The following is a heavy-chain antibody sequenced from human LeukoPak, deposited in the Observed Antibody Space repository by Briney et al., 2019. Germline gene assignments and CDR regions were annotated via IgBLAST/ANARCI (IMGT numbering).Heavy chain of an antibody. D-gene: IGHD4-11*01. CDR2: INTKTEKT. CDR1: RYSFNKYA. CDR3: ARTVTTRLFYFDY. V-gene: IGHV7-4-1*01. Sequence: ASVKVSCKASRYSFNKYAMYWVRQVPGKGLEWMGWINTKTEKTTYAQAFTGRFVFSLDTSVSTAYLQIDSLQADDTAVYYCARTVTTRLFYFDYWGQGSLVTVSS. J-gene: IGHJ4*02.